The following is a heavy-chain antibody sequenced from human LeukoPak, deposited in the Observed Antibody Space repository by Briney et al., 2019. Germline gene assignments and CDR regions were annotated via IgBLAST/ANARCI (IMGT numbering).Heavy chain of an antibody. CDR1: GFTFSSYS. CDR2: ISSSSSYI. J-gene: IGHJ4*02. V-gene: IGHV3-21*01. D-gene: IGHD3-3*01. CDR3: ARESSLFGVVVDY. Sequence: GGSLRLSCAASGFTFSSYSMNWVRQAPGKGLEWVSSISSSSSYIYYADLVKGRFTISRDNAKNSLYLQMNSLRAEDTAVYYCARESSLFGVVVDYWGQGTLVTVSS.